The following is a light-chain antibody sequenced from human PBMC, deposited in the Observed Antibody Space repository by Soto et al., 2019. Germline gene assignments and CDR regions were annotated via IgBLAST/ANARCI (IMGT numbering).Light chain of an antibody. CDR1: QSVSNN. V-gene: IGKV3-15*01. J-gene: IGKJ1*01. CDR3: QHYNNWPPWT. Sequence: DIVMTQSPATLSVSPGGRATLSCRASQSVSNNYLAWYQQKPGQAPRLLIYGASIRATGIPARFSGSGSGTEFTLTISALQSEDFAIYYCQHYNNWPPWTFGQGTKVDI. CDR2: GAS.